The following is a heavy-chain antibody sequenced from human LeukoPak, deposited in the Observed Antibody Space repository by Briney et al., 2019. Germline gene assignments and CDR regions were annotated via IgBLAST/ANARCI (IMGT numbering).Heavy chain of an antibody. J-gene: IGHJ6*03. CDR3: ARLGTVVTGYYYYYYMDV. V-gene: IGHV1-8*03. D-gene: IGHD4-23*01. CDR2: MNPNSGNT. CDR1: GYTFTSYD. Sequence: ASVKVSCKASGYTFTSYDINWVRQATGQGLEWMGWMNPNSGNTGYAQKFQGRVTITRNTSIGTAYMELSSLRSEDTAVYYCARLGTVVTGYYYYYYMDVWGKGTTVTVSS.